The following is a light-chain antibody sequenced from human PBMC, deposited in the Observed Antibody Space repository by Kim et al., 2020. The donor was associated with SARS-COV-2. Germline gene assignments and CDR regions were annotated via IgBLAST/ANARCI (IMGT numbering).Light chain of an antibody. Sequence: AQGESASLSCRASQTISKYYLSWYQQKPGQAPRHLMYGASSRATGIPDRFSGSGSGTDFTLTISRLEPEDFAVYYCQQYGNSIFTFGQGTRLEIK. CDR3: QQYGNSIFT. CDR1: QTISKYY. CDR2: GAS. J-gene: IGKJ5*01. V-gene: IGKV3-20*01.